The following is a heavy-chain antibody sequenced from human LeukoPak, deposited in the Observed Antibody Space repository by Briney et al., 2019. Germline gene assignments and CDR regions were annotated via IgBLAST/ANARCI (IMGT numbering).Heavy chain of an antibody. Sequence: ASVKVSCKVSGYTLTELSMHWVRQAPGKGLEWMGGFDPEDGETIYAQKFQGRVTMTTDTSTSTAYMELRSLRSDDTAVYYCARDIEGESDWFDPWGQGTLVTVSS. V-gene: IGHV1-24*01. J-gene: IGHJ5*02. D-gene: IGHD1-26*01. CDR1: GYTLTELS. CDR3: ARDIEGESDWFDP. CDR2: FDPEDGET.